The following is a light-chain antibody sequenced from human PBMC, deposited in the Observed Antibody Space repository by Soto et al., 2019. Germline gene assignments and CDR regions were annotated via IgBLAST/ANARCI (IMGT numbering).Light chain of an antibody. CDR2: DNN. CDR3: GTWDTSLSAGV. J-gene: IGLJ2*01. Sequence: QSVLTQPPSVSAAPGQKVSISCSGSSSNIGDNYVSWYQQFPGTAPKLLIYDNNKRPSGTPDRFSGSASGTSATLGITGLQTGDEADYYCGTWDTSLSAGVFGGGTKVTVL. V-gene: IGLV1-51*01. CDR1: SSNIGDNY.